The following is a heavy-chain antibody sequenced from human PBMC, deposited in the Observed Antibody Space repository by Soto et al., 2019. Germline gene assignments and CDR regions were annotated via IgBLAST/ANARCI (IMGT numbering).Heavy chain of an antibody. D-gene: IGHD2-15*01. CDR3: ASPRFVVVASPSPSAFDS. Sequence: PSETLSLTCTVSGGSIGSDHYYWGWIRQSPGKGLEWIASIYYSGDTYFNPSLRSRVSISVDTSKNQFSLNVNSMTAADTAIYFCASPRFVVVASPSPSAFDSWAKGTLVPVSS. CDR1: GGSIGSDHYY. J-gene: IGHJ4*02. V-gene: IGHV4-39*01. CDR2: IYYSGDT.